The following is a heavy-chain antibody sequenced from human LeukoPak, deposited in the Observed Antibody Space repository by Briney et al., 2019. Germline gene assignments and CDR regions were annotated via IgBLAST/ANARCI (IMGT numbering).Heavy chain of an antibody. J-gene: IGHJ3*02. D-gene: IGHD3-22*01. V-gene: IGHV4-39*01. CDR2: IYYSGST. CDR3: ARHQGGMIVVDEGRVAFDI. CDR1: GGSISSSGYY. Sequence: SETLSLTCTVSGGSISSSGYYWGWIRQPPGKGLEWIASIYYSGSTYYNPSLKSRVTISVDTSKNQLSLKLSSLTAADTAVYYCARHQGGMIVVDEGRVAFDIWGQGTMVTVSS.